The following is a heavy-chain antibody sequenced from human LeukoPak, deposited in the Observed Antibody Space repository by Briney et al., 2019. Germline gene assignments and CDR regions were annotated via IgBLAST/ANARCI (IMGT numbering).Heavy chain of an antibody. J-gene: IGHJ4*02. D-gene: IGHD3-22*01. Sequence: GGSLRLSCAASGFTFSSYSMNWVRQAPGEGLEWVSYISSSSSTIYYADSVKGRFTISRDNAKNSLYLQMNSLRAEDTAVYYCASLSYDSSGYYYVWGQGTLVTVSS. CDR2: ISSSSSTI. V-gene: IGHV3-48*01. CDR3: ASLSYDSSGYYYV. CDR1: GFTFSSYS.